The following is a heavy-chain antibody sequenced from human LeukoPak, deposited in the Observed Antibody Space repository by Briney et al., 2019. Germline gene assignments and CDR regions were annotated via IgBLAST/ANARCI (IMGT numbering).Heavy chain of an antibody. CDR2: IKHKRDGGTT. CDR1: GFSFSDDW. V-gene: IGHV3-15*01. Sequence: GGSLRLSCAASGFSFSDDWMSWVRQAPGKGLEWVGRIKHKRDGGTTDYAAPVKGRFTTSRDDSKNMLYLEMNSLKIEDTAVYYCTTVTMVRDYDYWGQGTLVTVSS. D-gene: IGHD3-10*01. CDR3: TTVTMVRDYDY. J-gene: IGHJ4*02.